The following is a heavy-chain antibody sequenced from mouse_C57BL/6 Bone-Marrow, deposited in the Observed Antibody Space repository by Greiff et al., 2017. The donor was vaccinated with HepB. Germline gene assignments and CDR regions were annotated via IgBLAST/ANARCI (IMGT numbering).Heavy chain of an antibody. CDR1: GFTFSSYG. V-gene: IGHV5-6*01. CDR2: ISSGGSYT. Sequence: DVQLVESGGDLVKPGGSLKLSCAASGFTFSSYGMSWVRQTPDKRLEWVATISSGGSYTYYPDSVKGRFTISRDNAKNTLYLQMSSLKSEDTAMYYCARHPPDYWGQGTTLTVSS. CDR3: ARHPPDY. J-gene: IGHJ2*01.